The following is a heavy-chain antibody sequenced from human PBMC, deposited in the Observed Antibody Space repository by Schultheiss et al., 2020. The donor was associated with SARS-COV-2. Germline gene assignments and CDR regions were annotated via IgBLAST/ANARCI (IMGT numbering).Heavy chain of an antibody. CDR2: IIPIFGTA. CDR3: AASPVVATIPYYYYGMDV. CDR1: GGTFSSYA. V-gene: IGHV1-69*05. J-gene: IGHJ6*02. D-gene: IGHD5-12*01. Sequence: SVKVSCKASGGTFSSYAISWVRQAPGQGLEWMGGIIPIFGTANYAQKFQGRVTMTRDTSISTAYMELSRLRSDDTAVYYCAASPVVATIPYYYYGMDVWGQGTTVTVSS.